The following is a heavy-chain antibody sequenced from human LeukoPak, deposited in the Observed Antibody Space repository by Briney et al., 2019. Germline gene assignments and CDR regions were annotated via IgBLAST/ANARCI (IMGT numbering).Heavy chain of an antibody. D-gene: IGHD6-13*01. CDR1: GGSFSGYY. CDR2: INHSGST. V-gene: IGHV4-34*01. CDR3: ARGEEKAAAGLNAFDI. J-gene: IGHJ3*02. Sequence: SGTLSLTCAVYGGSFSGYYWSRIRQPPGKGLEWIGEINHSGSTNYNPSLKSRVTISVDTSKNQFSLKLSSVTAADTAVYYCARGEEKAAAGLNAFDIWGQGTMVTVSS.